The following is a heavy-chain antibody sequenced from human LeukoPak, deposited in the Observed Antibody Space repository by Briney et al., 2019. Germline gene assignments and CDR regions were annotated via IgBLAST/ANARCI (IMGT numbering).Heavy chain of an antibody. Sequence: PSETLSLTCTVSGDPISDYCWTWIRQPAGKGLEWIGRIYGNGSTNYNPSLKSRVAMSIDTSKMQFSLKLRSVTAADTAVYYCARVGGWLFDIDVWGKGTTVIVSS. V-gene: IGHV4-4*07. CDR2: IYGNGST. D-gene: IGHD2-15*01. CDR3: ARVGGWLFDIDV. J-gene: IGHJ6*03. CDR1: GDPISDYC.